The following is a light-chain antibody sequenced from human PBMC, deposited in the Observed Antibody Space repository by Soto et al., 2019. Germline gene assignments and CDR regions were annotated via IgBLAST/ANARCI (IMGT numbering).Light chain of an antibody. J-gene: IGLJ1*01. CDR2: DVT. V-gene: IGLV2-14*03. Sequence: QSALTQPASVSGCPGQSITLSCTGTSSDVGGYNYVSWYQHHPGKAPKLIIYDVTNRPSGVSNPFSGSKSGNTASLTISGLQPEDEADYYCSSYTTSNTRQIVFGTGTKVTVL. CDR3: SSYTTSNTRQIV. CDR1: SSDVGGYNY.